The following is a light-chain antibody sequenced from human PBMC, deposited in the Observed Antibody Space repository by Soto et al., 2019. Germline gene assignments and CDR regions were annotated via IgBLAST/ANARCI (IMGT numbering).Light chain of an antibody. J-gene: IGKJ5*01. V-gene: IGKV3-11*01. Sequence: EIVLTQSPATLSLPPGERATLSCRASQNVDTKYLAWYQQKPGQAPRLLIYDASNRATGIPARFSGSGSGTDFTLTISSLVPEDFAVYYCQQRSNWPPITFGQGTRLEIK. CDR2: DAS. CDR1: QNVDTKY. CDR3: QQRSNWPPIT.